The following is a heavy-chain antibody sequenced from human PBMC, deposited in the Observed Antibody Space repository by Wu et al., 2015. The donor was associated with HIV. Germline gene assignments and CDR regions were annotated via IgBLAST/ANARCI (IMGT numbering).Heavy chain of an antibody. D-gene: IGHD1-26*01. CDR1: GYTFTSYY. J-gene: IGHJ4*02. Sequence: QVQLVQSGAEVKKPGASVKVSCKASGYTFTSYYMHWVRQAPGQGLEWMGIINPSGGSTSYAQKFQGRVTTTRDTSTSTVYMELSSLRSEDTAVYYCARDSAIVGATSGLGHWGQGTLVTVSS. V-gene: IGHV1-46*03. CDR3: ARDSAIVGATSGLGH. CDR2: INPSGGST.